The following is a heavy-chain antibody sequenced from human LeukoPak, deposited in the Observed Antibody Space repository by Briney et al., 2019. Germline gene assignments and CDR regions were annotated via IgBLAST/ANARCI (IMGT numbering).Heavy chain of an antibody. D-gene: IGHD6-13*01. Sequence: SETLSLTCTVSGYSISSGYYWGWIRQPPGKGLEWIGSIYHSGSTYYNPSLKSRVTISVDTSKNQFSLKLSSVTAADTAVYYCARASGIAAAGAFDYWGQGTLVTVSS. CDR1: GYSISSGYY. J-gene: IGHJ4*02. CDR2: IYHSGST. V-gene: IGHV4-38-2*02. CDR3: ARASGIAAAGAFDY.